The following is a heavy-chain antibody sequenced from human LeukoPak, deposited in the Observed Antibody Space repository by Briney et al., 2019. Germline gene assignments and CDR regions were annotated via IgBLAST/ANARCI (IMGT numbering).Heavy chain of an antibody. CDR1: GFTFSSAW. CDR2: IRSIADGGTT. V-gene: IGHV3-15*01. Sequence: GGSLRLSCAGSGFTFSSAWMSWVRQAPGKGLEWIGRIRSIADGGTTDYGAPVKGRFTISRDDSKNTLFLQMNSLKTEDTAPYYCSLGSVDLDYWGQGTLVTVSS. J-gene: IGHJ4*02. CDR3: SLGSVDLDY.